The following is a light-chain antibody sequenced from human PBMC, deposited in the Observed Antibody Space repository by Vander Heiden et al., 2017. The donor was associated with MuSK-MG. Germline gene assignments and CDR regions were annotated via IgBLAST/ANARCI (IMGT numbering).Light chain of an antibody. CDR2: GAS. CDR3: QQYNNWPLT. Sequence: EIVMTHSPATLSVSPGERATLPCRASQRVSSNLAWYQQKPGQAPRLLIYGASTRATGIPARFSGSGSGTEFTLTISSLQSEDFAVYYCQQYNNWPLTFGQGTKVEIK. CDR1: QRVSSN. J-gene: IGKJ1*01. V-gene: IGKV3-15*01.